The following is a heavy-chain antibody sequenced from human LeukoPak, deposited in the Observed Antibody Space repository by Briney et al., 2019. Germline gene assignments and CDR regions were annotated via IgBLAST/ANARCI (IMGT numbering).Heavy chain of an antibody. D-gene: IGHD3-10*01. CDR2: ISSNGGST. CDR3: ARGFPSPDKRPC. Sequence: GSLGLSFAASGFTSSSYSMHWVRQAPGKGLEYVSAISSNGGSTYYANSVKGRFTISRDNSKNTLYLQVSSLRAEDMAVYYCARGFPSPDKRPCWGQGTLVTVSS. J-gene: IGHJ4*02. V-gene: IGHV3-64*01. CDR1: GFTSSSYS.